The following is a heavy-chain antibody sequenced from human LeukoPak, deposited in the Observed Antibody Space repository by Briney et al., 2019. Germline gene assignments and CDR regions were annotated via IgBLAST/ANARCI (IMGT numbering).Heavy chain of an antibody. J-gene: IGHJ6*02. CDR2: IRYDGSNK. Sequence: GGSLRLSCAASGFTFSSYGMHWVRQAPGKGLEWVAFIRYDGSNKYCADSVKGRFTISRDNSKNTLYLQMNSLRAEDTAVYYCAKDEWVAAAGTALTWYYYGMDVWGQGTTVTVSS. CDR1: GFTFSSYG. D-gene: IGHD6-13*01. V-gene: IGHV3-30*02. CDR3: AKDEWVAAAGTALTWYYYGMDV.